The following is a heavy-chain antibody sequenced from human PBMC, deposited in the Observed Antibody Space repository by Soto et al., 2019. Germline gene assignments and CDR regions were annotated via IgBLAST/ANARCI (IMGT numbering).Heavy chain of an antibody. CDR2: INAGNGNT. Sequence: ASVKVSWKGSGYTFTSYAMHLVSQAPGQRLEWMGWINAGNGNTKYSQKFQGRVTITRDTSASTAYMELSSLRSEDTAVYYCARDLLYCTNGVCSWGQGTLVTVSS. D-gene: IGHD2-8*01. CDR1: GYTFTSYA. V-gene: IGHV1-3*01. CDR3: ARDLLYCTNGVCS. J-gene: IGHJ5*02.